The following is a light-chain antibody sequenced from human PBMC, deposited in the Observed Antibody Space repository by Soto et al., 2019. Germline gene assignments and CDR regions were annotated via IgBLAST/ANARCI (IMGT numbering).Light chain of an antibody. J-gene: IGKJ1*01. CDR1: QSISTS. CDR3: QHYNVYSGT. V-gene: IGKV1-5*01. CDR2: DAS. Sequence: DIQMTQSPSTLSASAGDRVTITCRASQSISTSLAWYQQKPGKAPRLLIYDASSLESGVPSRFSGSGSGTEFTLTITSLQPDDFATYYCQHYNVYSGTFGQGTKVDIK.